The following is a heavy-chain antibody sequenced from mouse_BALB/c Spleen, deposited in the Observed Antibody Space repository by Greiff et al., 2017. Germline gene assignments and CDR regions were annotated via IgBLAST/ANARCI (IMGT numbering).Heavy chain of an antibody. Sequence: EVKLMESGPGLVKPSQSLSLTCTVTGYSITSDYAWNWIRQFPGNKLEWMGYISYSGSTSYNPSLKSRISITRDTSKNQFFLQLNSVTTEDTATYYCAREDGYYYFDYWGQGTTLTVSS. CDR1: GYSITSDYA. J-gene: IGHJ2*01. CDR2: ISYSGST. CDR3: AREDGYYYFDY. V-gene: IGHV3-2*02. D-gene: IGHD2-3*01.